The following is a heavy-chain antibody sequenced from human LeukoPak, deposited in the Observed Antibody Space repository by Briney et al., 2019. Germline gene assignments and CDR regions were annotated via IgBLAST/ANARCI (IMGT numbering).Heavy chain of an antibody. J-gene: IGHJ4*02. CDR3: ARLYSSSWYVDY. Sequence: SETLSLTCTVSGGSISSGDYYWSWIRQPPGKGLEWIGEINHSGSTNYNPSLKSRVTISVDTSKNQFSLKLSSVTAADTAVYYCARLYSSSWYVDYWGQGTLVTVSS. V-gene: IGHV4-39*07. CDR2: INHSGST. D-gene: IGHD6-13*01. CDR1: GGSISSGDYY.